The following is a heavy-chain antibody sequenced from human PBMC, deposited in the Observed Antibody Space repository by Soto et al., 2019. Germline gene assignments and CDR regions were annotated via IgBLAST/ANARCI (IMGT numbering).Heavy chain of an antibody. D-gene: IGHD3-10*01. CDR2: IYYSGST. CDR3: ARDSDRGRGVMTR. V-gene: IGHV4-30-4*01. CDR1: GGSIGSGDYY. J-gene: IGHJ4*02. Sequence: SETLSLTCTVSGGSIGSGDYYWSWIRQPPGKGLDWIGYIYYSGSTYYNPSLKSRVTISVDTSKNQFSLKLSSVTAADTAVYYCARDSDRGRGVMTRWGQGTLVTVYS.